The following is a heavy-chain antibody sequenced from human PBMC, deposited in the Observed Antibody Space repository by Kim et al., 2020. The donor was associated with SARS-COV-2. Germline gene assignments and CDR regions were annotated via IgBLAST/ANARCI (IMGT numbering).Heavy chain of an antibody. CDR3: ARGQRGYFDP. CDR2: INHSGST. J-gene: IGHJ5*02. CDR1: GGSFSGYY. D-gene: IGHD3-9*01. Sequence: SETLSLTCAVYGGSFSGYYWSWIRQPPGKGLEWIGEINHSGSTNYNPSLKSRVTISVDTSKNQFSLKLSSVTAADTAVYYCARGQRGYFDPWGQGTLVTVSS. V-gene: IGHV4-34*01.